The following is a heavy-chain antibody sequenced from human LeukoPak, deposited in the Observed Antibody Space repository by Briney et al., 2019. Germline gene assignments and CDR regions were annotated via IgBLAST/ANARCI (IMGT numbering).Heavy chain of an antibody. J-gene: IGHJ2*01. CDR3: ARRLGYTYGRGYWYFDL. CDR2: IYWDDDK. V-gene: IGHV2-5*02. Sequence: SGPTLVKPTHTLTLTCTFSGFSPSTGGVGVGWIRQPPGKALEWLALIYWDDDKRYSPSLRSRLTITKDTSKNQVVLTMTNMDPVDTATYYCARRLGYTYGRGYWYFDLWGRGTLVTVSS. D-gene: IGHD5-18*01. CDR1: GFSPSTGGVG.